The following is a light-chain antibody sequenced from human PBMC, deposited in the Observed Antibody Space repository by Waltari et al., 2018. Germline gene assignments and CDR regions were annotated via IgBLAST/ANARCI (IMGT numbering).Light chain of an antibody. CDR2: KDT. CDR1: VLAENY. V-gene: IGLV3-27*01. Sequence: YDLTQPLSVSVSPGQTATITRSGDVLAENYVRWFQQKPGQAPTLILYKDTERPSGIPERFSGSSSGSTVTLTIRGALLEDEADYHCHAAADNNWFFGGGTKLTVL. J-gene: IGLJ2*01. CDR3: HAAADNNWF.